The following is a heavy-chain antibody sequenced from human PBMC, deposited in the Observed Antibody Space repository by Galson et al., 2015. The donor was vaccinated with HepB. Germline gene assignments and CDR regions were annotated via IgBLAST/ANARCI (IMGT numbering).Heavy chain of an antibody. J-gene: IGHJ4*02. CDR3: ATAAFGFGELLLGLFDY. CDR1: GYTLTELS. D-gene: IGHD3-10*01. Sequence: SVKVSCKVSGYTLTELSMHWVRQAPGKGLGWMGGFDPEDGETIYAQKFQGRVTMTEDTSTDTAYMELSSLRSEDTAVYYCATAAFGFGELLLGLFDYWGQGTLVTVSS. V-gene: IGHV1-24*01. CDR2: FDPEDGET.